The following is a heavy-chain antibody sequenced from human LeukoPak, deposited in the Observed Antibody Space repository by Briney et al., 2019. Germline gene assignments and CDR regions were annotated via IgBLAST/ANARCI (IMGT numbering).Heavy chain of an antibody. CDR1: GASISSYY. Sequence: SETLSLTCTVSGASISSYYWSWIRQPPGKGLEWIGDIYYSGSIKYNPSLKSRVTMSVDTSKNQFSLKLSSVTAADTAIYYWAGKNPSGNYNRPIDYWGQGTLVTVSS. J-gene: IGHJ4*02. CDR2: IYYSGSI. D-gene: IGHD3-22*01. V-gene: IGHV4-59*01. CDR3: AGKNPSGNYNRPIDY.